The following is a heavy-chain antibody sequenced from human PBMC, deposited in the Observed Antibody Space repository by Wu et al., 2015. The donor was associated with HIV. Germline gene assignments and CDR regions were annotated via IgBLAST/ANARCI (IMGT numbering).Heavy chain of an antibody. CDR2: IIPIFGTA. CDR3: ARVKTDSSGYYANYYYYGMDV. CDR1: GGTFSSYA. J-gene: IGHJ6*02. D-gene: IGHD3-22*01. Sequence: QVQLVQSGAEVKKPGSSVKVSCKASGGTFSSYAISWVRQAPGQGLEWMGRIIPIFGTANYAQKFQGRVTMTRDTSISTAYMELSRLRSDDTAVYYCARVKTDSSGYYANYYYYGMDVWGQGTTGHRLL. V-gene: IGHV1-69*05.